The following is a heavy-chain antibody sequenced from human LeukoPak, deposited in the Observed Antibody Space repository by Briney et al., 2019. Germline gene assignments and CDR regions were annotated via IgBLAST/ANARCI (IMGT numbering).Heavy chain of an antibody. CDR3: ARGKGGSCYSANDC. CDR2: ISGSAGTT. Sequence: GGSLRLSCAASGFTFSSSAMSWVRRAPGKGLEWVSAISGSAGTTFYADSVKGRFTISRDNSKNTLFLQMSSLRAEDTAVYYCARGKGGSCYSANDCWGQGTLVTISS. V-gene: IGHV3-23*01. D-gene: IGHD2-15*01. J-gene: IGHJ4*02. CDR1: GFTFSSSA.